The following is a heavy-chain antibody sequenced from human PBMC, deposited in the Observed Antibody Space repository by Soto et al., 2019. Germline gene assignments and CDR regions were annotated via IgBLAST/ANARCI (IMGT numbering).Heavy chain of an antibody. Sequence: GSLRLSCAASGFTFNTYPMSWVRQAPGKGLEWVSAIGGGGFDTYYADSVKGRFTISRDNSKNTLYLQTNRLRAEDTAVYYCARHDDSSGYFTDFDYWGQGTLATVSS. J-gene: IGHJ4*02. V-gene: IGHV3-23*01. CDR1: GFTFNTYP. D-gene: IGHD3-22*01. CDR3: ARHDDSSGYFTDFDY. CDR2: IGGGGFDT.